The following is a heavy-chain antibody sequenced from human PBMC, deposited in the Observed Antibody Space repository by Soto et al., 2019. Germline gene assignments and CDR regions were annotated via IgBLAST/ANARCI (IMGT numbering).Heavy chain of an antibody. D-gene: IGHD2-2*01. CDR2: INPLSGIS. CDR1: GGTFVRHV. Sequence: QVRLVQSGAEVKKPESSVKVSCKTSGGTFVRHVISWVRQAPGQGPEWMGKINPLSGISNYAQKFQDRVTFTADTDSSTAYMELSSLRSDDTAVYYCATPACAATWCSPSHNLDHWGQGTLVTVSS. V-gene: IGHV1-69*09. J-gene: IGHJ4*02. CDR3: ATPACAATWCSPSHNLDH.